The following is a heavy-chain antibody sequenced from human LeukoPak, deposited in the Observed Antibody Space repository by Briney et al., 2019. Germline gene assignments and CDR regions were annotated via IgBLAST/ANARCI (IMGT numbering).Heavy chain of an antibody. CDR1: GFTFSKHG. CDR2: VSPPGGGT. CDR3: AELGITMIGGV. V-gene: IGHV3-23*01. Sequence: GGSLRLSCGASGFTFSKHGMNWVRQAPGKGLEWLSGVSPPGGGTYYAASVKGRFTISRDDSKNTLSLQMNSLRAEDTAVYYCAELGITMIGGVWGKGTTVTISS. J-gene: IGHJ6*04. D-gene: IGHD3-10*02.